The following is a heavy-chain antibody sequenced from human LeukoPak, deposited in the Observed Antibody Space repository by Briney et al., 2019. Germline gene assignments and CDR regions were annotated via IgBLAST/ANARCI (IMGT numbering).Heavy chain of an antibody. Sequence: SETLSLTCTVSGGSISSSSYYWGWIRQPPGKGLEWIGSIYYSGSTYYNPSLKSRVTISVDTSKNQISLKLSSVTAADTAVYYCARGSLTMVRGVITTLDYWGQGTLVTVSS. D-gene: IGHD3-10*01. J-gene: IGHJ4*02. CDR1: GGSISSSSYY. V-gene: IGHV4-39*07. CDR2: IYYSGST. CDR3: ARGSLTMVRGVITTLDY.